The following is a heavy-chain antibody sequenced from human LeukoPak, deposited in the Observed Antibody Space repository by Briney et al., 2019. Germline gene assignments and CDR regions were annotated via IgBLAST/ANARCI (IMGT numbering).Heavy chain of an antibody. Sequence: GASLRLSCVASEFTFGSYWMTWVRQAPGKGLEWVANINQDGRKEHYVGSVKGRFTISRDNAKNFLYLQMNSLRAEDTAVYYCARDSSPYCGDDCYFDAFDLWGQGTMVTVSS. J-gene: IGHJ3*01. CDR1: EFTFGSYW. CDR3: ARDSSPYCGDDCYFDAFDL. V-gene: IGHV3-7*03. CDR2: INQDGRKE. D-gene: IGHD2-21*02.